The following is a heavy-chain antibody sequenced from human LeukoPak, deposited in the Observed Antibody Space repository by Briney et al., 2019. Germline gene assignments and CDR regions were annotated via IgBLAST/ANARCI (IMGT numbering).Heavy chain of an antibody. D-gene: IGHD2-15*01. V-gene: IGHV3-33*01. CDR1: GFTFSTYG. J-gene: IGHJ4*02. CDR3: ARGQYSPDY. CDR2: IWYDGGNK. Sequence: PGGSLRLSCAASGFTFSTYGMNWVRQAPGKGLEWVAVIWYDGGNKYYSDSVKGRFTISRDNSKNTVSLQMNSLRAEDTAVYYCARGQYSPDYWGQGTVVTVSS.